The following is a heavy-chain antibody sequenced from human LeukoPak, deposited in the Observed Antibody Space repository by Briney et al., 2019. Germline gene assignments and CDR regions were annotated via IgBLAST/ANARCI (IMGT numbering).Heavy chain of an antibody. CDR2: IIPILGIA. CDR3: AGSNDDILTGYYSNPGHFDY. V-gene: IGHV1-69*04. D-gene: IGHD3-9*01. CDR1: GGTCRSYA. J-gene: IGHJ4*02. Sequence: SWKASGGTCRSYAISWVRHAPEQGLEWLGRIIPILGIANYAQKFQGRVTITADKSTSTAYMELSSLRSEDTAVYYCAGSNDDILTGYYSNPGHFDYWGQGTLVTVSS.